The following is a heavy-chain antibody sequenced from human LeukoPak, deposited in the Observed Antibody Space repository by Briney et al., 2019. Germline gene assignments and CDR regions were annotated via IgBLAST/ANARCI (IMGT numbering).Heavy chain of an antibody. J-gene: IGHJ4*02. CDR2: ISWNSGSI. D-gene: IGHD3-10*01. Sequence: GGSLRLSCAASGFTFDDYAMHWVRQAPGKGLEWVSGISWNSGSIGYADSVKGRFTISRDNAKNSLYLQMNSLRAEDTALYYCAKVGALYYGSGSPLYYFDYWGQGTLVTVSS. CDR3: AKVGALYYGSGSPLYYFDY. V-gene: IGHV3-9*01. CDR1: GFTFDDYA.